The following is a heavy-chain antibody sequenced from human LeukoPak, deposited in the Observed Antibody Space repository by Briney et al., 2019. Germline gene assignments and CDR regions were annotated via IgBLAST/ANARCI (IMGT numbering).Heavy chain of an antibody. CDR3: ARSDTAMVWDY. CDR2: IYSGGST. V-gene: IGHV3-66*02. CDR1: GFSVSMNY. Sequence: GGSLRLSCAASGFSVSMNYMNWVRQAPGKGLEWVSVIYSGGSTYYADSVKGRFTISRDNSKNTLYLQMNSLRAEDTAVYYCARSDTAMVWDYWGQGTLVTVSS. D-gene: IGHD5-18*01. J-gene: IGHJ4*02.